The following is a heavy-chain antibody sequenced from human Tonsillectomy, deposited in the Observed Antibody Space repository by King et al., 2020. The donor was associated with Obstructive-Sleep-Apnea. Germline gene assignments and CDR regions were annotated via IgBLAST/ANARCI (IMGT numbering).Heavy chain of an antibody. V-gene: IGHV3-9*01. CDR1: GFTFDDYA. CDR3: AKGLGATLWAEYFQH. CDR2: ISWNSGSI. Sequence: QLVQSGGGLVQPGRSLRLSCAASGFTFDDYAMHWVRQAPGKGLEWVSSISWNSGSIGYADSVKGRFTISRDNARNSLYLQMNSLRAEDTALYYCAKGLGATLWAEYFQHWGQGTLVTVSS. D-gene: IGHD1-26*01. J-gene: IGHJ1*01.